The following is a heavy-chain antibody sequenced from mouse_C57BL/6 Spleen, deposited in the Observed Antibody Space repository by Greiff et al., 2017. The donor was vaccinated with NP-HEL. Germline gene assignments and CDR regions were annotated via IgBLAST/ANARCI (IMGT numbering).Heavy chain of an antibody. CDR2: ISSGGDYI. CDR3: TRDKTYSAMDY. J-gene: IGHJ4*01. D-gene: IGHD2-12*01. CDR1: GFTFSSYA. Sequence: EVKLVESGEGLVKPGGSLTLSCAASGFTFSSYAMSWVRQTPEKRLEWVAYISSGGDYIYYAATVKGRFTISRDNARNTLYLQMSSLKSEDTAMYYCTRDKTYSAMDYWGQGTSVTVSS. V-gene: IGHV5-9-1*02.